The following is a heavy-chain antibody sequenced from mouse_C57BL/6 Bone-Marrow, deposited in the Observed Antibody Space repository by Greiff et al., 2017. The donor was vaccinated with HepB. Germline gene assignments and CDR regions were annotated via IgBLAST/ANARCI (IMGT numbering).Heavy chain of an antibody. V-gene: IGHV1-54*01. Sequence: VQLQQSGAELVRPGTSVKVSCKASGYAFTNYLIEWVKQRPGQGLEWIGVINPGSGGTNYNEKFKGKATLTADKSSSTAYMQLSSLTSEDSAVYFCARWGNYGYFDVWGTGTTVTVSS. J-gene: IGHJ1*03. CDR1: GYAFTNYL. CDR2: INPGSGGT. CDR3: ARWGNYGYFDV. D-gene: IGHD2-1*01.